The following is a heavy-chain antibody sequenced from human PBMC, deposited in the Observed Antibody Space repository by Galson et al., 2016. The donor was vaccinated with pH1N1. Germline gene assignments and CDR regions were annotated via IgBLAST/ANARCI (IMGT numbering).Heavy chain of an antibody. V-gene: IGHV3-11*01. D-gene: IGHD3-10*01. CDR1: GFPFSHYY. CDR2: ISGSDTTI. Sequence: SLRLSCAASGFPFSHYYMGWVRQAPGKGLEWISYISGSDTTIYYADSVRGRFTISRDNARNSLYLRMNSLRAEDTAVYYCARDHFGWAFDVWGQGTMVTVSP. CDR3: ARDHFGWAFDV. J-gene: IGHJ3*01.